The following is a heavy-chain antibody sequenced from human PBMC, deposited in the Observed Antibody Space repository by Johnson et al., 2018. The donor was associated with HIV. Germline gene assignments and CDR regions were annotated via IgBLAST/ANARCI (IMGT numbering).Heavy chain of an antibody. CDR3: ARGAWSYCGGDCYGYPPDAFDI. D-gene: IGHD2-21*02. Sequence: VQLVESGGGLVQPGGSLRLSCAASGFTFSSYWMHWVRQAPGKGLVWVSRINSDGSRTRYADSVKGRFTVSRDNAKNKRYLQMNSLRAGDTAVYYCARGAWSYCGGDCYGYPPDAFDIWGQGTMVTVSS. CDR2: INSDGSRT. V-gene: IGHV3-74*01. CDR1: GFTFSSYW. J-gene: IGHJ3*02.